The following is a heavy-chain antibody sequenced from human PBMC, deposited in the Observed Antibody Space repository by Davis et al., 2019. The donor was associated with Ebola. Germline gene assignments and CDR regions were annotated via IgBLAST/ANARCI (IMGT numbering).Heavy chain of an antibody. CDR1: GGTFRSNV. Sequence: AASVKVSCKASGGTFRSNVISWVRQAPGQGLEWMGGIIPVFLTANYAQKFQDRVTITADESTNTAYMEVSSLRSEDTTVYFWASRGSSWYYFDSWGQGTLLTVSS. J-gene: IGHJ4*02. CDR3: ASRGSSWYYFDS. D-gene: IGHD6-13*01. V-gene: IGHV1-69*13. CDR2: IIPVFLTA.